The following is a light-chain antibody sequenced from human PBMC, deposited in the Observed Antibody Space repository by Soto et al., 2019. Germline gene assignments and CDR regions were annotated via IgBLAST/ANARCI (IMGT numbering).Light chain of an antibody. CDR2: GAS. CDR1: QSVSTN. V-gene: IGKV3-15*01. Sequence: EIVMTQSPGTLSLSPGERATLSCRASQSVSTNLAWYQQIPGQAPRLLIYGASTRATGIPARFSGSGSGTEFTLAISSLQSEDFAVYYCQQYGSSLWTFGQGPKVDIK. CDR3: QQYGSSLWT. J-gene: IGKJ1*01.